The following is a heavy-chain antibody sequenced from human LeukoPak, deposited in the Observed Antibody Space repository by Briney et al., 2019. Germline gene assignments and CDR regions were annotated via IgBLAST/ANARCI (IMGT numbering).Heavy chain of an antibody. CDR2: ISRRDDYT. J-gene: IGHJ4*02. CDR1: GFAFSSYA. D-gene: IGHD3-10*01. Sequence: PGGSLRLSCAASGFAFSSYAMSWVRQPPGKGLEWVSVISRRDDYTYYADSVKGRFTISRDNSKNTLYLQTNTLRAEDTAVYYCAKRGESGVYYFDFWGQGTLVTVSS. V-gene: IGHV3-23*01. CDR3: AKRGESGVYYFDF.